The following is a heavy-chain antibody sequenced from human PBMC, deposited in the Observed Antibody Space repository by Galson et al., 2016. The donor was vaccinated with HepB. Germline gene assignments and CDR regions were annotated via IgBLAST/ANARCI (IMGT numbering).Heavy chain of an antibody. J-gene: IGHJ4*02. CDR2: VYWNDDK. CDR1: GFSLSISRVG. V-gene: IGHV2-5*01. Sequence: PALVKPTQTLTLTCTFSGFSLSISRVGVGWIRQPPGKALEWLAMVYWNDDKRYSPSLKSRVTITKDTSKKEVVLTMSNMDPVDTATDFCVNTHGSGYSWGRGIIRTPFHYWGQGTLVTVSS. D-gene: IGHD3-22*01. CDR3: VNTHGSGYSWGRGIIRTPFHY.